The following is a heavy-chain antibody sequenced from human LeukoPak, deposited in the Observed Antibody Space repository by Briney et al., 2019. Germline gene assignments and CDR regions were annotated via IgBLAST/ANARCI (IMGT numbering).Heavy chain of an antibody. CDR1: GGPISSYY. V-gene: IGHV4-59*01. Sequence: SETLSLTCTDSGGPISSYYWSWIRQPPGKGLEWIGYIYYSGSTNYNPSLKSRVTISVDTSKNQFSLKLSSVTAADTAVYYCAGSSWHYYYYMDVWGKGTTVTVSS. D-gene: IGHD6-13*01. J-gene: IGHJ6*03. CDR3: AGSSWHYYYYMDV. CDR2: IYYSGST.